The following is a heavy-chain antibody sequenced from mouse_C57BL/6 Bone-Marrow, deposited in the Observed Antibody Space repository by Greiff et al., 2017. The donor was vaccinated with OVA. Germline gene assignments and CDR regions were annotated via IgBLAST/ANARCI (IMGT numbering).Heavy chain of an antibody. Sequence: QVQLQQPGAELVKPGASVKLSCKASGYTFTSYWMQWVKQRPGQGLEWIGEIDPSDSYTNYNQKFKGKATLTVDTSSSTAYMQLSSLTSEDSAVYYCARRGDGYLYYFDYWGQGTTLTVSS. CDR3: ARRGDGYLYYFDY. J-gene: IGHJ2*01. V-gene: IGHV1-50*01. D-gene: IGHD2-3*01. CDR2: IDPSDSYT. CDR1: GYTFTSYW.